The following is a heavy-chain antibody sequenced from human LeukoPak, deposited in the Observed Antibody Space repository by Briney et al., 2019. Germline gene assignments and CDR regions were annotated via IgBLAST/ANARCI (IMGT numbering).Heavy chain of an antibody. CDR1: GGTFSSYA. J-gene: IGHJ4*02. CDR2: IIPIFGTA. D-gene: IGHD2-15*01. Sequence: SVKVSCKASGGTFSSYAISWVRQAPGQGLEWMGGIIPIFGTANYAQKFQGRVTITADESTSTAYMELSSLRSEDTAVYYCARTSPSPYCSGGSCYGYWGQGTLVTVSS. CDR3: ARTSPSPYCSGGSCYGY. V-gene: IGHV1-69*01.